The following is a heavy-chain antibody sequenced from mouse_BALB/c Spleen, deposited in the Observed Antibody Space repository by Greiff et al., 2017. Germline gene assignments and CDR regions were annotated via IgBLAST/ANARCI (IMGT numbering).Heavy chain of an antibody. Sequence: VQLKQSGPELVKPGASVKMSCKASGYTFTSYVMHWVKQKPGQGLEWIGYINPYNDGTKYNEKFKGKATLTSDKSSSTAYMELSSLTSEDSAVYYCARHGSSYDYAMDYWGQGTSVTVSS. CDR3: ARHGSSYDYAMDY. CDR2: INPYNDGT. D-gene: IGHD1-1*01. J-gene: IGHJ4*01. CDR1: GYTFTSYV. V-gene: IGHV1-14*01.